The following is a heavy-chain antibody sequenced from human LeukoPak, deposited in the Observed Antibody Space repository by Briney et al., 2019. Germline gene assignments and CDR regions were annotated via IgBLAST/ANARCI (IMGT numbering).Heavy chain of an antibody. CDR3: ASPKASGSYPSPLGY. CDR2: INSDGSST. Sequence: GGSLRLSCAASGFTFSSHWMHWVRQAPGKGLVWVSRINSDGSSTSYADSVKGRFTISRDNAKNTLYLQMNSLRAEDTAVYYCASPKASGSYPSPLGYWGQGTLVTVSS. V-gene: IGHV3-74*01. D-gene: IGHD1-26*01. CDR1: GFTFSSHW. J-gene: IGHJ4*02.